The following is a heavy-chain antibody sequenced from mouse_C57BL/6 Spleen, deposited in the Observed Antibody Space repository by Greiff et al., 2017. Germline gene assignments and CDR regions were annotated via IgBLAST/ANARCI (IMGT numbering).Heavy chain of an antibody. CDR3: ARSGGYEGMDD. CDR1: GYTFTSYW. D-gene: IGHD2-2*01. V-gene: IGHV1-53*01. Sequence: QVQLQQPGTELVKPGASVKLSCKASGYTFTSYWMHWVKQRPGPGLEWIGNINPSNGGTNYNEQFKSKDTLTVDKSSSTAYMQLSSLTSEDSAVYYCARSGGYEGMDDWGQGTSVTVSS. CDR2: INPSNGGT. J-gene: IGHJ4*01.